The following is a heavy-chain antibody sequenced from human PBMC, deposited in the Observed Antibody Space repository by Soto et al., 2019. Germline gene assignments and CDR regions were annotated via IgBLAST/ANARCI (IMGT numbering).Heavy chain of an antibody. J-gene: IGHJ6*02. Sequence: GGSLRLSCAASGFTFSSYAVHWVRQAPGKGLEWVAVISYDGSNKYYADSVKGRFTISRDNSKNTLYLQMNSLRAEDTAVYYCARDGNWAYYYYGMDVWGQGTTVTVSS. V-gene: IGHV3-30-3*01. CDR3: ARDGNWAYYYYGMDV. CDR1: GFTFSSYA. D-gene: IGHD7-27*01. CDR2: ISYDGSNK.